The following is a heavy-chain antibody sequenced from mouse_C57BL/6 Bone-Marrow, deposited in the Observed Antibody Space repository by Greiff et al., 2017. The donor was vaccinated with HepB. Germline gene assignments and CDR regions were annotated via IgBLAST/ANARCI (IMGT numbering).Heavy chain of an antibody. CDR3: ARPPARGYFDV. CDR1: GYTFTDYY. V-gene: IGHV1-19*01. CDR2: INPYNGGT. Sequence: EVQLQQSGPVLVKPGASVKMSCKASGYTFTDYYMNWVKQSNGKSLEWIGVINPYNGGTSYNQKFKGKATLTVDKSSSTAYMELNSLTSEDSAVYYCARPPARGYFDVWGTGTTVTVSS. J-gene: IGHJ1*03.